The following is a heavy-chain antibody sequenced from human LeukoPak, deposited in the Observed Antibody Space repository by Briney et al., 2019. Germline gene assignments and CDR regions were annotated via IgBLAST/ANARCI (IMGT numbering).Heavy chain of an antibody. D-gene: IGHD2-2*01. V-gene: IGHV1-69*06. CDR1: GGTFSSYA. CDR3: ARDGEYCSSTSCYFDY. CDR2: IIPIFGTA. J-gene: IGHJ4*02. Sequence: ASVKVSCKASGGTFSSYAISWVRQAPGQGLEWMGGIIPIFGTANYAQKFQGRVTITADKSTSTAYMELSSLRSEDTAVYYCARDGEYCSSTSCYFDYWGQGTLVTVSS.